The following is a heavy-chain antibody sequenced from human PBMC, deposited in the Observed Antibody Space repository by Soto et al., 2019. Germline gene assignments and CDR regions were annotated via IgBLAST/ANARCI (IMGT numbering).Heavy chain of an antibody. Sequence: ASVKVSCKVSGYTLTRLSIHWVPQAPGKGLEWVGGFDPEHMKTIYAEKVQGRVTLTEDTSTDTAYMELSSLRSEDTAVYFCGTDPRDSLKDYWGQGTLVTVSS. CDR3: GTDPRDSLKDY. J-gene: IGHJ4*02. V-gene: IGHV1-24*01. CDR1: GYTLTRLS. CDR2: FDPEHMKT.